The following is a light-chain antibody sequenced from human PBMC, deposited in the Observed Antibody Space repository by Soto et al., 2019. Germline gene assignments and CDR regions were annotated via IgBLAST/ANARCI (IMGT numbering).Light chain of an antibody. CDR3: QQLNDYPRT. J-gene: IGKJ1*01. Sequence: QMTQSPSTLSGSVGDRVTITCRASQTISSWLAWYQQKPGKAPYLLISDVSSLERGVPSRFSGSGSGTEFTLTINSLQPDDFATYYCQQLNDYPRTFGQGTKVDIK. CDR2: DVS. V-gene: IGKV1-5*01. CDR1: QTISSW.